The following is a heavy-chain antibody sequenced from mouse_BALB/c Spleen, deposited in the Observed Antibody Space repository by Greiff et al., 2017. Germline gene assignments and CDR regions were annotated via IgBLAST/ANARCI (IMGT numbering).Heavy chain of an antibody. V-gene: IGHV5-12-2*01. D-gene: IGHD1-1*01. CDR1: GFTFSSYT. J-gene: IGHJ2*01. CDR2: ISNGGGST. Sequence: EVNLVESGGGLVQPGGSLKLSCAASGFTFSSYTMSWVRQTPEKRLEWVAYISNGGGSTYYPDTVKGRFTISRDNAKNTLYLQMSSLKSEDTAMYYCARFYGSSYFDYWGQGTTLTVSS. CDR3: ARFYGSSYFDY.